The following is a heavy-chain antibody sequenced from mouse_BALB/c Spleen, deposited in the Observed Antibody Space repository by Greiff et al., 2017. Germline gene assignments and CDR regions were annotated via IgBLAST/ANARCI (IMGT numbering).Heavy chain of an antibody. V-gene: IGHV5-6-3*01. CDR1: GSTFSSYG. J-gene: IGHJ4*01. Sequence: EVKLVESGGGLVQPGGSLKLSCAASGSTFSSYGMSWVRQTPDKRLELVATINSNGGSTYYPDSVKGRFTISRDNAKNTLYLQMSSLKSEDTAMYYCARDRPLYAMDYWGQGTSVTVSS. CDR2: INSNGGST. CDR3: ARDRPLYAMDY.